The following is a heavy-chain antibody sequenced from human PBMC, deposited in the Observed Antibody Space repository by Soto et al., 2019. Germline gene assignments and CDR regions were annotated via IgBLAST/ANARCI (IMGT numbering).Heavy chain of an antibody. D-gene: IGHD6-19*01. J-gene: IGHJ4*02. V-gene: IGHV3-23*01. CDR2: ISGSGGIT. CDR1: GFTFSSYA. Sequence: EVQLLESGGGLVQPGGSQRLSCTASGFTFSSYALSWVRQAPGKGLEWVSSISGSGGITYYADSVKGRVTISRDNSKNTLYLQMSSLRAEDTAVYYCAKESLKTPVTGPVDCWGQGTVVTVSS. CDR3: AKESLKTPVTGPVDC.